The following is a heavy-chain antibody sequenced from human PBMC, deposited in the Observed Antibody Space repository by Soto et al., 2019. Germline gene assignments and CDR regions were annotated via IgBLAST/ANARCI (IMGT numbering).Heavy chain of an antibody. CDR1: GYSFTRYW. J-gene: IGHJ5*02. CDR2: IYPGDSDT. D-gene: IGHD6-6*01. Sequence: PGESLKISCKGSGYSFTRYWIGWVRQMPGKGLEWMGIIYPGDSDTRYSPSFQGQVTISADTSISTAYLQWSSLKASPTALYYSARHTASSSSGRWFDTWGQGTLVTVSS. CDR3: ARHTASSSSGRWFDT. V-gene: IGHV5-51*01.